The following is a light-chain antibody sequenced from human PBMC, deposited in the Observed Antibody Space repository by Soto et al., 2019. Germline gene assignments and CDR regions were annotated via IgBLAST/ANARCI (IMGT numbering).Light chain of an antibody. CDR3: QQSYKTPLT. V-gene: IGKV1-39*01. CDR1: QSISNY. Sequence: DIQMTQSPSSLSASVGDRVTITCRASQSISNYLNWYQQKPGKAPKLLIYAASSLQSGVPSRFSGSGSGKDFTLTISTLQPEEFASYYCQQSYKTPLTFGGGTKVEI. CDR2: AAS. J-gene: IGKJ4*01.